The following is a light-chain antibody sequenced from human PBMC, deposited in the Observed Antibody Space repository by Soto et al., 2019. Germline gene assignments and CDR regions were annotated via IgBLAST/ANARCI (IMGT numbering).Light chain of an antibody. CDR3: QQYGSSGT. V-gene: IGKV3-20*01. Sequence: EIGLTQSPSTLSLSPGERATLSCRASQSVSSNYLAWYQQKPGQAPRLLIYGASNRATGIPDRFSGSGSGTDLTLTISRLEPEDFAVYYCQQYGSSGTFGQGTKVAIK. CDR1: QSVSSNY. J-gene: IGKJ1*01. CDR2: GAS.